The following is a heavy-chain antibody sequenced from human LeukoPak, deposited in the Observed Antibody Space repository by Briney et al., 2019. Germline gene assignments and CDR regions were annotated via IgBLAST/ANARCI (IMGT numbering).Heavy chain of an antibody. D-gene: IGHD3-22*01. CDR3: DSSLVVIYHRH. V-gene: IGHV4-39*01. CDR2: IYYSGNT. Sequence: NPSETLSLTCTVSGFSISSSSYYWVWNRQPPGKGLEWIGSIYYSGNTYYNPALNSRATISVNTSNNQFFLMLSSVTAADTALYYCDSSLVVIYHRHCGQGSLVTVSS. J-gene: IGHJ4*02. CDR1: GFSISSSSYY.